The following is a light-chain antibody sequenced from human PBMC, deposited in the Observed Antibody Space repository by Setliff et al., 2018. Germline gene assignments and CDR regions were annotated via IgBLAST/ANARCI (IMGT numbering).Light chain of an antibody. CDR1: SDNIGRNA. CDR2: GNF. CDR3: STWDYSLRTHV. J-gene: IGLJ1*01. V-gene: IGLV1-44*01. Sequence: VLTQEASVSGTVGQKVTLSCTGESDNIGRNAVGWYQQSSHGAPKTVMLGNFLPSGIPDRFSGSKSGTTASLAISGLQLEDEADYYCSTWDYSLRTHVFGTGTRSPS.